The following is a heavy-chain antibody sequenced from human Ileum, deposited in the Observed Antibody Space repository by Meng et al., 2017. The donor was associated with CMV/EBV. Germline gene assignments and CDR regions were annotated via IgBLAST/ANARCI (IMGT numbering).Heavy chain of an antibody. CDR3: SRGLDNHKIGVH. D-gene: IGHD2-2*03. CDR1: GGSFSDYY. J-gene: IGHJ4*02. Sequence: QGQLQQWGPGLLKPSETLSLPCTVYGGSFSDYYWPWIRQPPGKGLEWIAELHPSGIANYNPSLQSRVTISADMSNNQFSLKLTSVTAADTAVYYCSRGLDNHKIGVHWGPGTLVTVSS. V-gene: IGHV4-34*01. CDR2: LHPSGIA.